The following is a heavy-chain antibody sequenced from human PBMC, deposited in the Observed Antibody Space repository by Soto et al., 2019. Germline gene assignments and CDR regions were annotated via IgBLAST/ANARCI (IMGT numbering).Heavy chain of an antibody. D-gene: IGHD4-17*01. J-gene: IGHJ6*02. Sequence: GESLKISCQGSGYSFTSYWISWVRQMPGKGLEWMGRIDPSDSYTNYSPSFQGHVTISADKSISTAYLQWSSLKASDTAMYYCAREGGDYKYYYYGMDVWGQGTTVTVSS. CDR1: GYSFTSYW. V-gene: IGHV5-10-1*01. CDR3: AREGGDYKYYYYGMDV. CDR2: IDPSDSYT.